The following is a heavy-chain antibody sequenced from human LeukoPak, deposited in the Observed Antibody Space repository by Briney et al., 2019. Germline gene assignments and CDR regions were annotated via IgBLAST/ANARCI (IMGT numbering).Heavy chain of an antibody. CDR3: AREEASSSSVGVYYFDY. V-gene: IGHV1-18*01. CDR1: GYTFTSYG. Sequence: ASVEVSCKASGYTFTSYGISWVRQAPGQGLEWMGWISAYNGNTNYAQKLQGRVTMTTDTSTSTAYMELRSLRSDDTAVYYCAREEASSSSVGVYYFDYWGQGTLVTVSS. J-gene: IGHJ4*02. CDR2: ISAYNGNT. D-gene: IGHD6-6*01.